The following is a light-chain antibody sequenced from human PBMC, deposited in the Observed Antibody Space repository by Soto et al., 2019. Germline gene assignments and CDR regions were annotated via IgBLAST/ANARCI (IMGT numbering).Light chain of an antibody. V-gene: IGKV1D-12*01. CDR3: QQSDTFPAT. J-gene: IGKJ4*01. CDR2: AAS. CDR1: QGIRSW. Sequence: DIQMTQSPSSVSASVGDRVTITCRASQGIRSWLAWYKQRPGKAPKLLISAASSLQSAVPSRFSGSGSGTDFTLTISSLQPDDFATYYCQQSDTFPATFGGGTKVEIK.